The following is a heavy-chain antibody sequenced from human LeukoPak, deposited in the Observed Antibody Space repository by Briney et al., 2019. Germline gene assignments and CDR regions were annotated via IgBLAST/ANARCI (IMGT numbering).Heavy chain of an antibody. CDR2: MNPNSGNT. CDR3: ARVRDYYYYMDV. V-gene: IGHV1-8*01. J-gene: IGHJ6*03. Sequence: ASVTVSCKASGYTFTSYDINWVRQATGQGLEWMGWMNPNSGNTGYAQKFQGRVTMTRNTSMSTAYMELSSLRSKDTAVYYCARVRDYYYYMDVWGKGTTVTVSS. CDR1: GYTFTSYD.